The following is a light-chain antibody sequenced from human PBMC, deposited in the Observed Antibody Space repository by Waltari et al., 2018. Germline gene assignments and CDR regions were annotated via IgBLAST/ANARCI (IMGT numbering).Light chain of an antibody. CDR1: QSIDRSH. Sequence: IVLTQSPGTLSLSPGEGATLSCRASQSIDRSHLAWYQQKPGQPPRLLLYGARSRATGVPDRFSGSGSGTDFTLTIDRLEPEDFAVYYCQQYDNSPGYTFGQGTILEI. J-gene: IGKJ2*01. CDR2: GAR. V-gene: IGKV3-20*01. CDR3: QQYDNSPGYT.